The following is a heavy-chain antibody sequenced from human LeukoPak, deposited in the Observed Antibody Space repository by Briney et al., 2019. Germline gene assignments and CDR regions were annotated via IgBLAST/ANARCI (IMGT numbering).Heavy chain of an antibody. D-gene: IGHD6-13*01. CDR3: ARVQRSSSWYVDFDY. CDR1: GYTFTSYD. V-gene: IGHV1-8*01. Sequence: ASVKVSCKASGYTFTSYDINWVRQATGQGLEWMGWMNPNSGNTGYAQKFQGRVTMTRHTSISTAYMELSSLRSEDTAVYYCARVQRSSSWYVDFDYWGQGTLVTVSS. CDR2: MNPNSGNT. J-gene: IGHJ4*02.